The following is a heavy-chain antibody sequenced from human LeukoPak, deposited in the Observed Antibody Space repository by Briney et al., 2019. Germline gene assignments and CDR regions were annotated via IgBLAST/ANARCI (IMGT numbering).Heavy chain of an antibody. CDR2: ISYDGSNK. V-gene: IGHV3-30*04. CDR1: GFTFSSYA. J-gene: IGHJ4*02. Sequence: GGSLRLSCAASGFTFSSYAMHWVRQAPGNGLEWVAVISYDGSNKYYADSVKGRFTISRDNSKNTLYLQMNSLRAEDTAVYYCARARILTGYIIDYWGQGTLVTVSS. CDR3: ARARILTGYIIDY. D-gene: IGHD3-9*01.